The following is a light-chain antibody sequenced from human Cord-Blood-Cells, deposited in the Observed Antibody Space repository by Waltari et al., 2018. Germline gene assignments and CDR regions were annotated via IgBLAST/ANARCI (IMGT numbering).Light chain of an antibody. J-gene: IGKJ2*01. V-gene: IGKV1-8*01. CDR3: QQYYSYPYT. Sequence: AILMTQSPSSLSASPGDRVTITCRSSQGISSYLAWYQQKPGQAPKLLIYAASTLQSGVPSRFSGSGSGTDFTLTISCLQSEDVATYYCQQYYSYPYTFGQGTKLEIK. CDR2: AAS. CDR1: QGISSY.